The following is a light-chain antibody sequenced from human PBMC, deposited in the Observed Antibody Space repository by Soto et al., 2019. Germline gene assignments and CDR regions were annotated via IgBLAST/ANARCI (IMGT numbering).Light chain of an antibody. CDR1: SSDIGAYNF. CDR3: TSCTTSTTMI. CDR2: DVN. J-gene: IGLJ2*01. Sequence: QSVLTQPASVSGSPGQSITISCTGTSSDIGAYNFVSWYQQHPGKAPKLMLYDVNIRPSGVSNRFSGSKSCNTASLTISGLQAEDEADYYCTSCTTSTTMIFGGGTQLTVL. V-gene: IGLV2-14*03.